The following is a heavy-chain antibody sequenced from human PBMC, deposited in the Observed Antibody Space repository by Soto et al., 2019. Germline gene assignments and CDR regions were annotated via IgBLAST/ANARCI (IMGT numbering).Heavy chain of an antibody. CDR3: ARDDYSNYEYYYYYMEV. Sequence: GGSLRLSCAASGFTFSSYWMHWVRQVPGKGLVWVSRINSDESSTSYADSVKGRFTISRDNAKNTLYLQMNSLRVEDTAVYYCARDDYSNYEYYYYYMEVWGKGTTVTVSS. J-gene: IGHJ6*03. V-gene: IGHV3-74*01. CDR1: GFTFSSYW. CDR2: INSDESST. D-gene: IGHD4-4*01.